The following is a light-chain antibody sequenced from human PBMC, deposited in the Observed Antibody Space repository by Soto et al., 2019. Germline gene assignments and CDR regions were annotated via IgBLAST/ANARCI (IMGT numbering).Light chain of an antibody. Sequence: QSVLTQPASVSGSPGQSITISCTGTSSDVGSYNLVSWYQQHPGKAPKLVISEGNKRPSGVSNRFSGSKSGNTASLTISGLRAEDEADYYCCSYAGTFYVFGTGTKVT. CDR2: EGN. J-gene: IGLJ1*01. CDR3: CSYAGTFYV. V-gene: IGLV2-23*01. CDR1: SSDVGSYNL.